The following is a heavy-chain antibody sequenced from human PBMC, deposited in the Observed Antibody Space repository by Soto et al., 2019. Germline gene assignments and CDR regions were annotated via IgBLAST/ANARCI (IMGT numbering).Heavy chain of an antibody. D-gene: IGHD1-1*01. V-gene: IGHV3-15*01. CDR1: GFTSSYAW. CDR3: TTTGTRDDFDI. J-gene: IGHJ3*02. CDR2: ITGKNDGWTT. Sequence: PEGSLRLSCAASGFTSSYAWMTWVRQAPGKGLEWVGRITGKNDGWTTDYAAPVKGRFTISRDDSKDTLYLQMNSLKTEDTAMYYCTTTGTRDDFDIWGPVSMDTLSS.